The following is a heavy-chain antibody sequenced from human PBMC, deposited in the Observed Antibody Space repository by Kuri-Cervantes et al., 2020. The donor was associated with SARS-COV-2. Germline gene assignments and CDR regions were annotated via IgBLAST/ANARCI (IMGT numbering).Heavy chain of an antibody. CDR1: GGSISSYY. CDR2: IYYSGGT. V-gene: IGHV4-59*01. CDR3: AREVEGSDAFDI. Sequence: SETLSLTCTISGGSISSYYWSWIRQPPGKGLEWIGYIYYSGGTNYNPSLKSRVTISVDTSKNQFSLKLSSVTAADTAVYYCAREVEGSDAFDIWGQGTTVTVSS. J-gene: IGHJ3*02.